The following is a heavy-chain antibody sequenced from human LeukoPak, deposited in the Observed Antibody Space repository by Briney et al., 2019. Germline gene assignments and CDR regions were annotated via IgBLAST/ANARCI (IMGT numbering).Heavy chain of an antibody. CDR3: TREWGGIAAAGIYYYYGMDV. CDR2: ISPISGST. Sequence: ASVKVSCKAFGYTFTSYFMHWVRQAPGQGLEWMGIISPISGSTTYAQKSQGRVTVTRDTSTSTVYMELSSLRSEDTAVYYCTREWGGIAAAGIYYYYGMDVWGQGTTVTVSS. CDR1: GYTFTSYF. D-gene: IGHD6-13*01. J-gene: IGHJ6*02. V-gene: IGHV1-46*01.